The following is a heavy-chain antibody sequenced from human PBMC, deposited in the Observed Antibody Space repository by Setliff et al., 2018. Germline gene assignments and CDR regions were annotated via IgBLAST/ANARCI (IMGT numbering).Heavy chain of an antibody. J-gene: IGHJ6*03. V-gene: IGHV4-4*07. CDR2: IYIGGSA. D-gene: IGHD6-19*01. CDR3: AREQWLDPPGYYYMDV. CDR1: GGSISSYY. Sequence: SETLSLTCTVSGGSISSYYWSWIRQPAGKGLEWIGHIYIGGSANHNPSLKSRVTMSIDTSKNQFSLKLNSVTAADMAVYYCAREQWLDPPGYYYMDVRAKGTTVTVSS.